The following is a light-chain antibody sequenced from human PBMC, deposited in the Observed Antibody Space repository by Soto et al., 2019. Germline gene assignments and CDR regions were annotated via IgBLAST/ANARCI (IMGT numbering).Light chain of an antibody. V-gene: IGKV1-33*01. CDR1: QDINIY. CDR3: QQYHDLPFT. CDR2: DAS. J-gene: IGKJ3*01. Sequence: DLQMTQSPSSLSASVGDRVTITCQASQDINIYLNWYQQKPGKAPKLLIYDASNLQTGVPSRFSGSGSGTYFTFTISSLQPEDIATYSCQQYHDLPFTFGPGTKVDIK.